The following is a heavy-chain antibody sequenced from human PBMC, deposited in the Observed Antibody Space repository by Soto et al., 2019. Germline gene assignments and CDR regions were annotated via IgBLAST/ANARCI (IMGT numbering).Heavy chain of an antibody. D-gene: IGHD3-3*01. J-gene: IGHJ4*02. CDR3: AKDHIYDF. CDR2: ISWNSGSI. Sequence: EVQLVESGGGLVQPGRSLRLSCAASGFTFDDYAMHWVRQAPGKGLEWVSCISWNSGSIGYADSVKGRFTISRDNAKNSLYLQMNSLRAEDTALYYCAKDHIYDFWGQGTLVTVSS. CDR1: GFTFDDYA. V-gene: IGHV3-9*01.